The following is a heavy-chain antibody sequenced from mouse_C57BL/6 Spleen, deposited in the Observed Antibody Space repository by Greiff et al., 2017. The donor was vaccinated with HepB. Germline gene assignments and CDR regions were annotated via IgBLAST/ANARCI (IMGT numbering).Heavy chain of an antibody. D-gene: IGHD2-4*01. Sequence: EVKVEESGGGLVQPGGSMKLSCVASGFTFSNYWMNWVRQSPEKGLEWVAQIRLKSDNYATHYAESVKGRFTISRDDSKSSVYLQMNNLRAEDTGIYYCSWDYDIYWYFDVWGTGTTVTVSS. V-gene: IGHV6-3*01. CDR2: IRLKSDNYAT. CDR3: SWDYDIYWYFDV. J-gene: IGHJ1*03. CDR1: GFTFSNYW.